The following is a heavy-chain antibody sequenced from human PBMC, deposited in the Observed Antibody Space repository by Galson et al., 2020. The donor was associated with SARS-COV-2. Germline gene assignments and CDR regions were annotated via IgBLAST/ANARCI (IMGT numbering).Heavy chain of an antibody. J-gene: IGHJ5*02. CDR1: GYTFGGYY. CDR2: INPNSGAT. V-gene: IGHV1-2*04. CDR3: AKDGGGHWFDP. Sequence: GESLKISCKASGYTFGGYYIHWVRQAPGQGLEWMGWINPNSGATNYAQKFQDWVTMTRDTSISTAYMELTSLKSDDTAVYYCAKDGGGHWFDPWGQGTLVTVSS. D-gene: IGHD3-10*01.